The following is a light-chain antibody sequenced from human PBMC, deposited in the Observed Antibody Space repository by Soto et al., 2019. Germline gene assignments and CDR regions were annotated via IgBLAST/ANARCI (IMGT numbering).Light chain of an antibody. CDR1: QSISSY. CDR2: AAS. J-gene: IGKJ5*01. Sequence: DIQMTQSPSSLSASVLDIVNITFRASQSISSYLNWYQQKPGKAPKLLIYAASSLQSGVPSRFSGSGSGTDFTLTISSLQPKDFATYYCQQSYSTPITFGQGT. V-gene: IGKV1-39*01. CDR3: QQSYSTPIT.